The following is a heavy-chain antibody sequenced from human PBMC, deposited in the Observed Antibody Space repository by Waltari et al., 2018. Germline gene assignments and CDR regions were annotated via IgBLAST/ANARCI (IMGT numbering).Heavy chain of an antibody. Sequence: EVQLVESGGGLIQPGGSLRLSCAASGFTVSSNYMSWVRQAPGKGLEWVSVIYSGGSTYYADSVKGRFTISRDNSKNTLYLQMNSLRAEDTAVYYCAATVTSYYYYGMDVWGQGTTVTVSS. CDR2: IYSGGST. D-gene: IGHD4-17*01. J-gene: IGHJ6*02. V-gene: IGHV3-53*01. CDR3: AATVTSYYYYGMDV. CDR1: GFTVSSNY.